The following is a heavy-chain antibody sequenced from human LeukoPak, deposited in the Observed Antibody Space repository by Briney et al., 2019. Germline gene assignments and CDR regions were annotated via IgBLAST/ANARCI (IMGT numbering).Heavy chain of an antibody. Sequence: PGGSLRLSCAASGFTFSSYSMNWVRQAPGKGLEWVSSISSSSSYIYYADSVKGRFTISRDNAKNSLYLQMNSLRAEDTAVYYCARHGSTVTNYYFDYWGQGTLVTVSS. CDR2: ISSSSSYI. V-gene: IGHV3-21*01. CDR1: GFTFSSYS. J-gene: IGHJ4*02. D-gene: IGHD4-17*01. CDR3: ARHGSTVTNYYFDY.